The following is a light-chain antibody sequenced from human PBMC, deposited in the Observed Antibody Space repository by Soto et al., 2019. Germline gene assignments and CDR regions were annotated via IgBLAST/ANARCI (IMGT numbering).Light chain of an antibody. J-gene: IGLJ3*02. CDR3: CSYTSSSTLV. V-gene: IGLV2-14*01. Sequence: QSALTQPASVSGSPGQSITISCSGTSSDVGGYKYVSWYQQHPGKAPKLMIYEVGNRPSGVSQRFSGSKSGNTASLTIFGLQAEDEADYYCCSYTSSSTLVFGGGTKLTVL. CDR2: EVG. CDR1: SSDVGGYKY.